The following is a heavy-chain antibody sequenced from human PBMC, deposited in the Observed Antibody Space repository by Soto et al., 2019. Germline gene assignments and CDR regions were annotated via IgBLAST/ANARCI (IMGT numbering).Heavy chain of an antibody. V-gene: IGHV4-39*01. D-gene: IGHD2-2*01. J-gene: IGHJ6*02. CDR2: IYYSGST. CDR3: ARHPGCSTTRCSFYGMDV. CDR1: GGSISSSSYY. Sequence: QLQLQESGPGLVKPSETLSLTCTVSGGSISSSSYYWGWIRQPPGKDLEWIGTIYYSGSTYYNPSLKSRVTLSVDTSKNQFSLRLSSVTAADTAVYYCARHPGCSTTRCSFYGMDVCGHGTTVTVSS.